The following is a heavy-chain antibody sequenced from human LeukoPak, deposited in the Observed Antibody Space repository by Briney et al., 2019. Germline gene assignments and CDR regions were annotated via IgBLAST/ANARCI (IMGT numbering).Heavy chain of an antibody. CDR3: ARGARITIFGVASRSPFDY. CDR1: GGSFSGYY. J-gene: IGHJ4*02. CDR2: INHSGST. V-gene: IGHV4-34*01. D-gene: IGHD3-3*01. Sequence: PSETLSLTCAVYGGSFSGYYWSWIRQPPGKGLEWIGEINHSGSTNYNPSLKSRVTISVDTSKNQFSLKLNSVTAADTAVYYCARGARITIFGVASRSPFDYWGQGTLVTVSS.